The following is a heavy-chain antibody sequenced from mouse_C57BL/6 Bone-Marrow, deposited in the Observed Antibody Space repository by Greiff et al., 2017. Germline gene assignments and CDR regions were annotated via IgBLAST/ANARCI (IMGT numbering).Heavy chain of an antibody. D-gene: IGHD1-1*01. J-gene: IGHJ4*01. CDR1: GYTFTSYW. CDR2: IDPSDSYT. Sequence: QVQLQQPGAELVMPGASVKLSCKASGYTFTSYWMHWVKQRPGHGLEWIGEIDPSDSYTNYNQQFKGKSTLTVDKSSSTAYMQLSSLTSEESAVYYGARDDYGRSGAMDYWGQGTSGSVSS. CDR3: ARDDYGRSGAMDY. V-gene: IGHV1-69*01.